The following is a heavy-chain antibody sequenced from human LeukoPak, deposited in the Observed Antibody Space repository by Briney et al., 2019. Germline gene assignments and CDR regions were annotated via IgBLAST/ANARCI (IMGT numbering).Heavy chain of an antibody. CDR2: IYHSGTV. J-gene: IGHJ4*02. CDR1: GDSISSLY. CDR3: AKSRLGTDTSTVHSFVY. D-gene: IGHD4-11*01. Sequence: PSETLSLTCRVSGDSISSLYWNWIRQPPGKGLEWIGFIYHSGTVTYNPSLKSRGTMSVDTSKNQVSLKLTSVTAADTAVYYCAKSRLGTDTSTVHSFVYWGQGILVTVSS. V-gene: IGHV4-59*11.